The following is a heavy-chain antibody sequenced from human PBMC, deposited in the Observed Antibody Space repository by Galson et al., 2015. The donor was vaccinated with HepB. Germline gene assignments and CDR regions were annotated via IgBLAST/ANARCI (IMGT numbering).Heavy chain of an antibody. CDR3: ARDRTHYYDTSGYSGAFEI. CDR2: IIPTFDTP. Sequence: SVKVSCKASGGSFNTYAINWLRQAPGRGLEWMGGIIPTFDTPIYAQRFQDRVTITADKSTSTAYMELSSLTSDDTALYYCARDRTHYYDTSGYSGAFEIWGQGTMVTVSS. D-gene: IGHD3-22*01. CDR1: GGSFNTYA. V-gene: IGHV1-69*06. J-gene: IGHJ3*02.